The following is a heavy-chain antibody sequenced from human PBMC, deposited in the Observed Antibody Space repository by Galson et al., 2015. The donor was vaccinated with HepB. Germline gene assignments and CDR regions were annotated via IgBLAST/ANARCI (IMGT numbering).Heavy chain of an antibody. CDR3: ARVRITIFGVPRDLYYFDY. CDR2: IKPDGSAK. D-gene: IGHD3-3*01. Sequence: SLRLSCAASGFAFSSYWMTWIRQAPGKGLEWVANIKPDGSAKNHMDSVKGRFTISRDNTKNSLFLQMNSLGAEDTATYYCARVRITIFGVPRDLYYFDYWGQGTLVTVSS. J-gene: IGHJ4*02. V-gene: IGHV3-7*03. CDR1: GFAFSSYW.